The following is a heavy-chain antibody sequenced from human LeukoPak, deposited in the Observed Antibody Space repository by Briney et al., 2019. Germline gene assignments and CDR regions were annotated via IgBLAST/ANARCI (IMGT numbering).Heavy chain of an antibody. CDR3: VRIWFADWYFDL. D-gene: IGHD3-10*01. CDR2: ISSSSSYI. CDR1: GFTFSTYS. J-gene: IGHJ2*01. Sequence: GGSLRLSCAASGFTFSTYSMNWVRQAPGKGLEWVSSISSSSSYIYYADSMKGRFTISRDNAKNSLYLQMNSLRAEDTAVYYCVRIWFADWYFDLWGRGTLVTVSS. V-gene: IGHV3-21*01.